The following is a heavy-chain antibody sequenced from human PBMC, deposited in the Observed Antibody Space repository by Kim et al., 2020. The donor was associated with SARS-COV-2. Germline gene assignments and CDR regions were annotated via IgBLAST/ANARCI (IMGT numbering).Heavy chain of an antibody. CDR2: IWRDGSEI. CDR1: GFIFSDYG. J-gene: IGHJ4*02. Sequence: GGSLRLSCAASGFIFSDYGMHWVRQAPGKGLEWVAVIWRDGSEIPYADSVKGRFTISRDNSKNTLSLQMNSLRAEDTAVYYCARDVVATTPLFDNCDYWGQGPMATVSS. V-gene: IGHV3-33*01. CDR3: ARDVVATTPLFDNCDY. D-gene: IGHD2-15*01.